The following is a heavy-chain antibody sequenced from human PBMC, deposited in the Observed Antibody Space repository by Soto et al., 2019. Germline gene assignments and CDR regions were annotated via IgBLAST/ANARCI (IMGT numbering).Heavy chain of an antibody. CDR3: AKDPEVYDFWSGYYGNNWFDP. D-gene: IGHD3-3*01. CDR2: ISGSGGST. J-gene: IGHJ5*02. Sequence: GGSLRLSCAASGFTFSSYAMGWVRQAPGKGLEWVSAISGSGGSTYYADSVKGRFTISRDNSKNTLYLQMNSLRAEDTAVYYCAKDPEVYDFWSGYYGNNWFDPWGQGTLVTVSS. CDR1: GFTFSSYA. V-gene: IGHV3-23*01.